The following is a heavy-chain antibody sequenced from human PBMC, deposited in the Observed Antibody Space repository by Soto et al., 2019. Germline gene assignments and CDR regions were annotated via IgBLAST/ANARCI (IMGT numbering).Heavy chain of an antibody. D-gene: IGHD4-17*01. CDR1: GFTFSSYA. CDR3: ARAPITVTTSYYFDY. CDR2: ISYDGSNK. V-gene: IGHV3-30-3*01. J-gene: IGHJ4*02. Sequence: QVQLVESGGGVVQPGRSLRLSCAASGFTFSSYAMHWVRQAPGKGLEWVAVISYDGSNKYYADSVKGRFTISRDNSKNTLYLQLNSLRSEDTAVYFCARAPITVTTSYYFDYWGQGTLVTVS.